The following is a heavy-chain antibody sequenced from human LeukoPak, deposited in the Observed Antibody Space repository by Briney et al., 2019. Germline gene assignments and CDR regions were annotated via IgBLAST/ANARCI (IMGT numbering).Heavy chain of an antibody. J-gene: IGHJ4*02. V-gene: IGHV3-23*01. Sequence: GGSLRLSCVASGFTFSGYGVHWVRQAPGKGLEWVSSISESGGSTIYADSVKSRFTISRDNSKKTLDLQMTSLRAEDTAVYYCAKEGQVAGRVPEPNDYWGQGTLVTVSS. CDR1: GFTFSGYG. D-gene: IGHD6-19*01. CDR2: ISESGGST. CDR3: AKEGQVAGRVPEPNDY.